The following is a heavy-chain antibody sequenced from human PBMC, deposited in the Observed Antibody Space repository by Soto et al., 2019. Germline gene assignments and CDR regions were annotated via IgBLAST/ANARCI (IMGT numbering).Heavy chain of an antibody. Sequence: QTLCLTCTASGGSTSSYYWSWIRQPPGKGLEWIGYIYYSGSTNYNPSLKSRVTISVDTSKNQFSLKLSSVTAADTAVYYCARTTFDSSGYYDYCGRVTLVTVSS. D-gene: IGHD3-22*01. CDR3: ARTTFDSSGYYDY. CDR1: GGSTSSYY. V-gene: IGHV4-59*01. CDR2: IYYSGST. J-gene: IGHJ4*02.